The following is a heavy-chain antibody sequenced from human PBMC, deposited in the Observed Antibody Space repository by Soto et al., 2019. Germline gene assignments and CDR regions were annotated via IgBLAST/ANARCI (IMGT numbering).Heavy chain of an antibody. J-gene: IGHJ5*02. V-gene: IGHV3-23*01. CDR1: GFTFSNSA. CDR3: ASRPIFGVVTIT. Sequence: GGSLRLSCAASGFTFSNSAMSWVRQAPGKGLEWVPSISGSGVSTYYADSVKGRFTISRGNSKNTLYLQMNSLRAEDTAVYYCASRPIFGVVTITWGQGTLVTVSS. CDR2: ISGSGVST. D-gene: IGHD3-3*01.